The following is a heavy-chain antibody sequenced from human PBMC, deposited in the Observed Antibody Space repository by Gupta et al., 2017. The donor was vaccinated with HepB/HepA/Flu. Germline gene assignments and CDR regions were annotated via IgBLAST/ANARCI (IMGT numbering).Heavy chain of an antibody. CDR2: IRSKAYGGTT. J-gene: IGHJ4*02. D-gene: IGHD2-2*02. V-gene: IGHV3-49*05. CDR1: GFTFGDYA. CDR3: TRVGCSSTSCYTPRFFDY. Sequence: EVQLVESGEGLVKPGRSLRLSCTASGFTFGDYAMSWFRQAPGKGLEWVGFIRSKAYGGTTEYAASVKGRFTISRDDSKSIAYLQMNSLKTEDTAVYYCTRVGCSSTSCYTPRFFDYWGQGTLVTVSS.